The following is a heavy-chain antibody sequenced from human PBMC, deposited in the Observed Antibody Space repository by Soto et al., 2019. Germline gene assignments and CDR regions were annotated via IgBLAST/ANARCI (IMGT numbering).Heavy chain of an antibody. D-gene: IGHD6-13*01. J-gene: IGHJ3*02. CDR2: INPSGGST. Sequence: ASVNVSCKASGYTFTSYYMHWVRQAPGQGLEWMGIINPSGGSTSYAQKFQGRVTMTRDTSTSTVYMELSSLRSEDTAVYYCASLPYSSSPSDAFDIWGQGTMVTVSS. CDR3: ASLPYSSSPSDAFDI. V-gene: IGHV1-46*01. CDR1: GYTFTSYY.